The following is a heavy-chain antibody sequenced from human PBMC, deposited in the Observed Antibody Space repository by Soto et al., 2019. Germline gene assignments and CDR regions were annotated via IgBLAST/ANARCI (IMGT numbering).Heavy chain of an antibody. V-gene: IGHV3-30*18. CDR2: ISYDGSNK. CDR3: AKDKAEEEFFDY. Sequence: QVQLVESGGGVVQPGRSLRLSCAASGFTFSSYGMHWVRQAPGKGLEWVAVISYDGSNKYYADSVKGRFTISRDNSKNTLYLQMNSLRAEDTAVYYCAKDKAEEEFFDYWGQGTLVTVSS. D-gene: IGHD3-10*01. J-gene: IGHJ4*02. CDR1: GFTFSSYG.